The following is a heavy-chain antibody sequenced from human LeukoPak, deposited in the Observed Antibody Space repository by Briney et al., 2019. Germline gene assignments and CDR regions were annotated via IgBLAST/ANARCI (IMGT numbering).Heavy chain of an antibody. CDR3: ARLGVGANEAFDI. V-gene: IGHV5-51*01. Sequence: GESLKISCKGFGYSFTDYWIAWVRQMPGKGLEWMGVIYPDDSDTRYSPSFQGQVTISAVKSISTAYLQWSSLKASDTAIYYCARLGVGANEAFDIWGQGTMVTVSS. J-gene: IGHJ3*02. CDR1: GYSFTDYW. CDR2: IYPDDSDT. D-gene: IGHD1-26*01.